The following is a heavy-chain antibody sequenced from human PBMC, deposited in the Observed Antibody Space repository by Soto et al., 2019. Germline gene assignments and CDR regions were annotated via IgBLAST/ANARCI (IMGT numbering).Heavy chain of an antibody. D-gene: IGHD3-10*01. V-gene: IGHV4-34*01. Sequence: PSETLSLTCAVYGGSFSGYYWSWIRQPPGKGLEWIGEINHSGSTNYNPSLKSRVTISVDTSKNQFSLKLSSVTAADTAVYYCAALWFGELAFNYWGQGILVTVSS. CDR3: AALWFGELAFNY. CDR1: GGSFSGYY. CDR2: INHSGST. J-gene: IGHJ4*01.